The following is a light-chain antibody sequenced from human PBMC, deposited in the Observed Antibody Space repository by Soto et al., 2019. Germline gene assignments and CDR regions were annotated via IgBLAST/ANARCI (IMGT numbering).Light chain of an antibody. J-gene: IGLJ2*01. CDR3: SSYTRSSTLYVV. V-gene: IGLV2-14*01. CDR1: SSDVGGYNY. Sequence: QSALTQPACVSGSPGQSITISCTGTSSDVGGYNYVSWYQQHPGKAPKLMIYEVSNRPSGVSNRFSGSKSGNTASLTISGLQAEDEADYYCSSYTRSSTLYVVFGGGTKLTVL. CDR2: EVS.